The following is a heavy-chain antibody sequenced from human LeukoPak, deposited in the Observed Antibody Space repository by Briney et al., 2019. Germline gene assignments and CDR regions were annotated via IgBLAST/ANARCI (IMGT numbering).Heavy chain of an antibody. Sequence: GGSLRLSCAASGFTFRSYAMHWVRQAPGKGLEWVAVISYDGSNKYYADSVKGRFTISRDNSKNTLYLQMNSLRAEDTAVYYCARETSITGTTPFDYWGQGTLVTVSS. CDR2: ISYDGSNK. CDR1: GFTFRSYA. CDR3: ARETSITGTTPFDY. J-gene: IGHJ4*02. D-gene: IGHD1-7*01. V-gene: IGHV3-30-3*01.